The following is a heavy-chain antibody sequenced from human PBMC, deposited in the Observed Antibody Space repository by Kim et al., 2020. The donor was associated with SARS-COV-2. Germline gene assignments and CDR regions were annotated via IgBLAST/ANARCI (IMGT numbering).Heavy chain of an antibody. CDR2: ISGTASGSSNI. CDR1: GFTFSVYT. J-gene: IGHJ6*02. D-gene: IGHD1-26*01. CDR3: AKDVGWTYGMDV. V-gene: IGHV3-21*01. Sequence: GGSLRLSCVASGFTFSVYTMNWVRQAPGKGLEWVSSISGTASGSSNIYYADSVKGRFTISRDNAKDSLYLQMNSLRVEDTAVYYCAKDVGWTYGMDVWGQGTAVTVSS.